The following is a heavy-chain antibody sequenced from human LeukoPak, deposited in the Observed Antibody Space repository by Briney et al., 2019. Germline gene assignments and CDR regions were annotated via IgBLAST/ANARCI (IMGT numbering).Heavy chain of an antibody. CDR3: ARQSPLKYGSGYYPDY. Sequence: PGGSLKLSCAASGFTFSNYYMSWIRQAPGKGLEWVSYISSSGTTIYYADSVKGRFTISRDNAKNSLYLQMNSLRAEDTAVYYCARQSPLKYGSGYYPDYWGQGTLVTVSS. V-gene: IGHV3-11*04. J-gene: IGHJ4*02. D-gene: IGHD3-22*01. CDR2: ISSSGTTI. CDR1: GFTFSNYY.